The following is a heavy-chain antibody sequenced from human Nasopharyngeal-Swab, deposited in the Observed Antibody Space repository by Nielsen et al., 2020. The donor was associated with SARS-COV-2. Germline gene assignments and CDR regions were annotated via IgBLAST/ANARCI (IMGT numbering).Heavy chain of an antibody. CDR2: IRSKAYGGTT. CDR3: TRETPYSSGWYSFDY. D-gene: IGHD6-19*01. CDR1: GFTFGDYA. V-gene: IGHV3-49*03. Sequence: GGSLRLSCTASGFTFGDYAMSWFRQTPGKGLEWVGFIRSKAYGGTTEYAASVKGRFTISRDDSKSIAYLQMNGLKTEDTAVYYCTRETPYSSGWYSFDYWGQGALVTVSS. J-gene: IGHJ4*02.